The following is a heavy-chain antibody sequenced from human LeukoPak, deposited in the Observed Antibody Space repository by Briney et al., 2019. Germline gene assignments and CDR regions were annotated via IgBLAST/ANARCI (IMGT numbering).Heavy chain of an antibody. Sequence: GGSLRLSCAASGFTFSSYGMSWVRQAPGERLEWVSTISGGGGATYYTDSVKGRFTISRDNSKNTLYLQMNSLRVEDTAVYYCAKLRDYGGTLTGFDYGGQGTLVTISS. CDR1: GFTFSSYG. V-gene: IGHV3-23*01. J-gene: IGHJ4*02. CDR3: AKLRDYGGTLTGFDY. CDR2: ISGGGGAT. D-gene: IGHD4-23*01.